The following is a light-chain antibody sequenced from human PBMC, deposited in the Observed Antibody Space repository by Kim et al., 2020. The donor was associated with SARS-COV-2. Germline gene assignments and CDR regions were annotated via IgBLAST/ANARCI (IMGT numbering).Light chain of an antibody. V-gene: IGKV3-15*01. CDR3: QQYNNWPL. J-gene: IGKJ4*01. CDR1: QGVSSN. CDR2: GAS. Sequence: SVSPGERATLSCRASQGVSSNLAWYQQKPGQAPRLLIYGASTRATGIPARFSGSGSGTEFTLTISSLQSEDFAVYYCQQYNNWPLFGGGTKVEIK.